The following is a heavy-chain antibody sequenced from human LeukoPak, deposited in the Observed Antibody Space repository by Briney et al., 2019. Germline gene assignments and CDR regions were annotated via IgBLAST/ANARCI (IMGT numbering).Heavy chain of an antibody. CDR2: ISNNGDST. V-gene: IGHV3-64*01. D-gene: IGHD3-16*01. J-gene: IGHJ4*02. CDR1: GFSFSTYS. Sequence: GGSLRLASVASGFSFSTYSMDWVRQAPGKGLEYVSAISNNGDSTNYANSVRGRFTISRDNSKNTLYLQMGSLRVEDMAVCYCTREGSVAAFGPRRPFDYWGQGTLVTVSS. CDR3: TREGSVAAFGPRRPFDY.